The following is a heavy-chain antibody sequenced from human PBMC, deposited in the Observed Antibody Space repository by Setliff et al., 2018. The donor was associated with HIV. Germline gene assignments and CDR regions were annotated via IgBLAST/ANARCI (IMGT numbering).Heavy chain of an antibody. J-gene: IGHJ3*02. V-gene: IGHV1-24*01. CDR2: FDPEKSEK. CDR3: ASGRGIYGSGALEAYDI. CDR1: GHTLTELS. Sequence: ASVKVSCKVSGHTLTELSMHWVRQAPGKGLEWMGGFDPEKSEKIYAQKLQGRVTMTEDTSTDTAYMELRSLRSEDTAVYFCASGRGIYGSGALEAYDIWGQGTMVTVSS. D-gene: IGHD3-10*01.